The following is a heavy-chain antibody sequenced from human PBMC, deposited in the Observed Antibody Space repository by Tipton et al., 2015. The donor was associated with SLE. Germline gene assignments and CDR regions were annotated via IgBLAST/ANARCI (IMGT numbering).Heavy chain of an antibody. J-gene: IGHJ3*02. Sequence: TLSLTCAVYGGSFSGYYWSWIRQPPGKGLEWIREINHSGSTNYNPSLKSRVTISVDTSKNQLSLKLSSVTTADTAVYYCARVRAFDIWGQATMVTVSS. V-gene: IGHV4-34*01. CDR2: INHSGST. CDR1: GGSFSGYY. CDR3: ARVRAFDI.